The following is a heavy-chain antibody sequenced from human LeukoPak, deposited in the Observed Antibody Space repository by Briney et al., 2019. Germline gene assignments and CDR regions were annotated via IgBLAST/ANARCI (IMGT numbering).Heavy chain of an antibody. CDR2: IIPIFGTA. J-gene: IGHJ4*02. CDR1: GGTFSSYA. D-gene: IGHD3-22*01. CDR3: ARDWYYYDSSGYYYALRY. Sequence: SVKVSCKASGGTFSSYAISWVRQAPGQGLEWMGGIIPIFGTANYAQKFQGRVTITADESTSTAYMELSSLRSEDTAVYYCARDWYYYDSSGYYYALRYWGQGTLVTVSS. V-gene: IGHV1-69*13.